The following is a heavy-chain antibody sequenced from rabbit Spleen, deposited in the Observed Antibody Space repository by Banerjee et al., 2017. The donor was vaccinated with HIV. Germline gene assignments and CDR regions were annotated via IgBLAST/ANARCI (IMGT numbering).Heavy chain of an antibody. J-gene: IGHJ3*01. CDR3: ARASAAWVEVNL. D-gene: IGHD3-1*01. Sequence: QSLEESGGDLVKPGGTLTLTCKASGLDFSSSYYMCWVRQAPGKGLEWIACIRAGGDVNTYYASLVNGRVTISRSTSLNTVDLQMSSLTVAYTATYFCARASAAWVEVNLWGQGTLVTVS. CDR1: GLDFSSSYY. CDR2: IRAGGDVNT. V-gene: IGHV1S43*01.